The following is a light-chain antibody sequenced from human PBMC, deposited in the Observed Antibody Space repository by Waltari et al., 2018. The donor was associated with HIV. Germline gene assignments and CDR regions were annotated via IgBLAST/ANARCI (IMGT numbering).Light chain of an antibody. CDR3: QHYNSAPLT. J-gene: IGKJ4*01. CDR2: ASS. Sequence: DIQMTQSPSSLSASVGDRVTITCRASQDIKNYLAWYQQKAGNAPDLLIYASSTLQSGVPSRFSGSGSGTDFTLTISSLQPEDVATYYCQHYNSAPLTFGGGTEVEIK. CDR1: QDIKNY. V-gene: IGKV1-27*01.